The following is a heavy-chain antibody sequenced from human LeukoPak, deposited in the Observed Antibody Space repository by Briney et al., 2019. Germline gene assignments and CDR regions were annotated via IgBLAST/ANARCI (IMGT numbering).Heavy chain of an antibody. Sequence: PSETLSLTCAVSGGSMSSYYWSWIRQPPGKGLEWIGYIYYSGSTNYNPSLKSRVTMSADTSKNQFSLKLNSVTAADTAVYYCARHSGDYNWFDRWGQGTLVAVSS. CDR2: IYYSGST. V-gene: IGHV4-59*08. J-gene: IGHJ5*02. D-gene: IGHD1-26*01. CDR3: ARHSGDYNWFDR. CDR1: GGSMSSYY.